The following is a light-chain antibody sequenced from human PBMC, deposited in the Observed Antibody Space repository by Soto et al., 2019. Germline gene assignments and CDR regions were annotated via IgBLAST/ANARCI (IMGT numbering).Light chain of an antibody. CDR2: GAS. CDR1: QSVSSN. CDR3: QHYNNGPPLT. J-gene: IGKJ4*01. V-gene: IGKV3D-15*01. Sequence: EIVMTQSPATLSVSAGQRVTLSCRASQSVSSNLAWYQQKPGQAPRLLIYGASTRATGIPARFSGSGSGTDSTPTISSLHAEDVAGYYGQHYNNGPPLTFGGGTKVEIK.